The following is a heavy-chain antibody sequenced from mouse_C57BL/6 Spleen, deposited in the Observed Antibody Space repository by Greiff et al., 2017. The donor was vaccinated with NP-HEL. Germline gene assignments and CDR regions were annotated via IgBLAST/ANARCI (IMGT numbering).Heavy chain of an antibody. J-gene: IGHJ4*01. CDR3: ARGEGYYGDYYAMDY. Sequence: EVKLQESGPGLVKPSQSLSLTCSVTGYSITSGYYWNWIRQFPGNKLEWMGYISYDGSNNYNPSLKNRISITRDTSKNQFFLKLNSVTTEDTATYYCARGEGYYGDYYAMDYWGQGTSVTVSS. CDR1: GYSITSGYY. D-gene: IGHD1-1*01. V-gene: IGHV3-6*01. CDR2: ISYDGSN.